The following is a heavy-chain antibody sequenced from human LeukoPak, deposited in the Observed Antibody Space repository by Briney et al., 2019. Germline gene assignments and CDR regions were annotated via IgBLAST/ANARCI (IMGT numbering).Heavy chain of an antibody. CDR3: ARDGSYYDFWSGYPSGHFDY. D-gene: IGHD3-3*01. V-gene: IGHV3-7*01. Sequence: GGSLRLSCAASGFTFSSYWMSWVRQAPGKGLEWVANIKQDGSEKYYVDSVKGRFTISRDNAKNSLYLQMNSLRAKDTAVYYCARDGSYYDFWSGYPSGHFDYWGQGTLVTVSS. CDR1: GFTFSSYW. CDR2: IKQDGSEK. J-gene: IGHJ4*02.